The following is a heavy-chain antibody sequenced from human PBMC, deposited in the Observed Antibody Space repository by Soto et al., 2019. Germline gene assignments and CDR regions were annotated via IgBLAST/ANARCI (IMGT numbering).Heavy chain of an antibody. V-gene: IGHV3-30*18. Sequence: GGSLRLSCAASGFTFSSYGMHWVRQAPGKGLEWVAVISYDGSNKYYADSVKGRFTISRDNSKNTLYLQMNSLRAADTAVYYCAKDTASEQWLVFDYWGQGTLVTVSS. CDR3: AKDTASEQWLVFDY. CDR2: ISYDGSNK. D-gene: IGHD6-19*01. CDR1: GFTFSSYG. J-gene: IGHJ4*02.